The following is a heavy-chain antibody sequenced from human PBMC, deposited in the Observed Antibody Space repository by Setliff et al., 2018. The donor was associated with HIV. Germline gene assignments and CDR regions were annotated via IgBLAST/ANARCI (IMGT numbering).Heavy chain of an antibody. Sequence: SVKVSCKASGGTFSSYAISWVRQAPGQGLEWMGGIIPVFGTANYAQKFQDRVTFTTAESTVYMEVSSLRSDDTAVYYCARGPQYNFWGGYLGLWGRGTLVTVS. V-gene: IGHV1-69*05. J-gene: IGHJ4*02. D-gene: IGHD3-3*01. CDR2: IIPVFGTA. CDR1: GGTFSSYA. CDR3: ARGPQYNFWGGYLGL.